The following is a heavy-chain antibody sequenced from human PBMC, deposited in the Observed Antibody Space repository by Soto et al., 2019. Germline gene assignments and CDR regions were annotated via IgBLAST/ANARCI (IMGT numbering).Heavy chain of an antibody. CDR1: GFTFSTYA. CDR3: AHPRGYGVFDAYDI. Sequence: PGGSLRLSWAPSGFTFSTYAMIWVRQAPGKGLEWVSAISAGGGSTYYADSVKGRFTISRDNSINTLYLQMNSLRTDDTAVYYCAHPRGYGVFDAYDIWGQGAVVTVSS. CDR2: ISAGGGST. V-gene: IGHV3-23*01. J-gene: IGHJ3*02. D-gene: IGHD4-17*01.